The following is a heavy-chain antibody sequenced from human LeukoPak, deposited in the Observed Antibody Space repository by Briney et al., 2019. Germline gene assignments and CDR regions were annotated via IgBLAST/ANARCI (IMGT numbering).Heavy chain of an antibody. CDR3: ARDGRDNWFDP. CDR2: IYYSGST. CDR1: GGSISSYY. V-gene: IGHV4-59*01. D-gene: IGHD1-26*01. Sequence: SETLSLTCTVSGGSISSYYWSWIRQPPGKGLEGIGYIYYSGSTNYNPSLKSRVTISVDTSKNQFSLKLSSVTAADTAVYYCARDGRDNWFDPWGQGTLVTVSS. J-gene: IGHJ5*02.